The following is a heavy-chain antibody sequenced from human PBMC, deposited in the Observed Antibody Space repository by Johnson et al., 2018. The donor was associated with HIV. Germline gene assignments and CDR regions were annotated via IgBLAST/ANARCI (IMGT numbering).Heavy chain of an antibody. D-gene: IGHD6-13*01. V-gene: IGHV3-30*04. CDR3: ARSEYSSSWSNAFDI. CDR2: LSYDGSNK. Sequence: QVQLVESGGGVVQPGRSLRLPCAASGFTFGSYAMHWVRQAPGKGLEWVAFLSYDGSNKYYADSVKGRFTISRDNSKNTLYLQMNSLRPEDTAVYHCARSEYSSSWSNAFDIWGQGTMVTVSS. J-gene: IGHJ3*02. CDR1: GFTFGSYA.